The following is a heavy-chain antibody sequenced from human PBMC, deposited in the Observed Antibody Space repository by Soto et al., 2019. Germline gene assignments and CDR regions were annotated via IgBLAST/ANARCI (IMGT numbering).Heavy chain of an antibody. Sequence: QPGGSLRLSCAASGFRVRSSDMSWVRTAPGKGLEWVSAISGSGGSTYYADSVKGRFTISRDNSKNTLYLQMNSLRAEDTAVYYCANSLPSPYSSGWYYGAFDIWGQGTMVTVSS. CDR3: ANSLPSPYSSGWYYGAFDI. CDR1: GFRVRSSD. J-gene: IGHJ3*02. D-gene: IGHD6-19*01. V-gene: IGHV3-23*01. CDR2: ISGSGGST.